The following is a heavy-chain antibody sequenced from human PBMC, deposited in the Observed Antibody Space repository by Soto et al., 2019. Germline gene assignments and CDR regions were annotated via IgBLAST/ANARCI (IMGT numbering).Heavy chain of an antibody. Sequence: PSETLSLTCAVSSGSISSSNWWSWVRQPPGKGLEWIGEIYHSGSTNYNPSLRRRVIMSVDTSKRQFSLQLKSVTAADTAIYYCARTVLGPDILADQFVDYYYYMDVWGQGTTVTVSS. D-gene: IGHD3-9*01. CDR3: ARTVLGPDILADQFVDYYYYMDV. J-gene: IGHJ6*03. V-gene: IGHV4-4*02. CDR2: IYHSGST. CDR1: SGSISSSNW.